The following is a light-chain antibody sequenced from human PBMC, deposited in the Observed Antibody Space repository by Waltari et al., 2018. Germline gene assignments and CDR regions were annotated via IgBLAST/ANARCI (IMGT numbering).Light chain of an antibody. CDR1: QSVSNF. CDR2: HAS. V-gene: IGKV3-11*01. CDR3: QQRANWPPLT. Sequence: EIVLTQSQATLSLSPVERATLSCRASQSVSNFLAWYQQKPGQAPRLLIYHASNRATGIPARFSGRGSGTDFTLTISSLEPGDSAIYYCQQRANWPPLTFGGGTRVEI. J-gene: IGKJ4*01.